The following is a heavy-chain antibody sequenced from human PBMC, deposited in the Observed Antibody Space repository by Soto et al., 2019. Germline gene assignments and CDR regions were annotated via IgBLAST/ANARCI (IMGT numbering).Heavy chain of an antibody. D-gene: IGHD3-3*01. J-gene: IGHJ6*02. CDR3: ARMSDFWSGYSVSETSFSYYHLDV. CDR2: ISGSGERA. V-gene: IGHV3-23*01. Sequence: PGGSLRLSCAASGFSLSSYGMSWVRQAPGKGLEWVSGISGSGERAYYADSVKGQFTISRDNARNTVNLQINSLRAEGTAVYFCARMSDFWSGYSVSETSFSYYHLDVWGQGTTVTVSS. CDR1: GFSLSSYG.